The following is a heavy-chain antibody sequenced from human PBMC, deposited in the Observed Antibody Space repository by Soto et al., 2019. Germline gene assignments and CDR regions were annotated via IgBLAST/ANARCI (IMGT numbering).Heavy chain of an antibody. CDR2: IIPIFGTA. D-gene: IGHD3-16*02. Sequence: ASVKVSCKASGGTFSSYAISWVRQAPGQGLEWMGGIIPIFGTANYAQKFQGRVTITADESTSTAYMELSSLRSEDTAVYYCARDLSWSSPNWFDPWGQGTLVTVSS. CDR3: ARDLSWSSPNWFDP. J-gene: IGHJ5*02. CDR1: GGTFSSYA. V-gene: IGHV1-69*13.